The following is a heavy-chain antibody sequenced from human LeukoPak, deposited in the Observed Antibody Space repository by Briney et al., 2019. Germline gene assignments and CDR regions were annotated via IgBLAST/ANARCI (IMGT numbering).Heavy chain of an antibody. D-gene: IGHD2-2*01. CDR3: ASELAGYCSSTSCSGPGYYYMDV. CDR2: IRSKAYGGTT. CDR1: GFTFGDYA. Sequence: GGSLRLSCTASGFTFGDYAMSWFRQAPGKGLEWVGFIRSKAYGGTTEYAASVKGRFTISRDDSKSIAYLQMNSVKTEDTAVYYCASELAGYCSSTSCSGPGYYYMDVWGKGTTVTVSS. J-gene: IGHJ6*03. V-gene: IGHV3-49*03.